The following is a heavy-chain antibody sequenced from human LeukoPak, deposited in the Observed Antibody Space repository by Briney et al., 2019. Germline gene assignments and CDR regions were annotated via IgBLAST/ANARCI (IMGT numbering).Heavy chain of an antibody. CDR1: GGSISSYY. D-gene: IGHD2-2*01. Sequence: ASETLSLTCTVSGGSISSYYWSWIRQPPGKGLEWIGYIYYSGSTNYNPSLKSRVTISVDTSKNQFSLKLSSVTAADTAVYYCARGLGDIVVVPAARQTPSYYFDYWGQGTLVTVSS. CDR2: IYYSGST. J-gene: IGHJ4*02. CDR3: ARGLGDIVVVPAARQTPSYYFDY. V-gene: IGHV4-59*12.